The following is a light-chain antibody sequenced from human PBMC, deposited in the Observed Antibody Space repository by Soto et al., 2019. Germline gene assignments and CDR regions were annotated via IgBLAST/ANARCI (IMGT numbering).Light chain of an antibody. CDR3: QQLYSFPLT. Sequence: DIQLTQSPSILSASIGDRVTITCRASQDFSNFLAWYQQKPGRAPKLLMYDASTLQSGVPSRFSGSGSGTEFTLTISSLQPEDFATYYCQQLYSFPLTFGGGTKVEIK. CDR2: DAS. V-gene: IGKV1-9*01. CDR1: QDFSNF. J-gene: IGKJ4*01.